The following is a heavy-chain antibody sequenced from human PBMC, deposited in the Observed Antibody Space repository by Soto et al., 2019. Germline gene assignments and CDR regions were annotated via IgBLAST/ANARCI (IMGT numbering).Heavy chain of an antibody. CDR3: AKDIAAAGTLLDY. D-gene: IGHD6-13*01. V-gene: IGHV3-9*01. CDR1: GFTFDDYA. J-gene: IGHJ4*02. Sequence: GGSLRLSCAASGFTFDDYAMHWVRQAPGKGLEWVSGISRNSGSIGYADSVKGRFTISRDNAKNSLYLQMNSLRAEDTALYYCAKDIAAAGTLLDYWGQGT. CDR2: ISRNSGSI.